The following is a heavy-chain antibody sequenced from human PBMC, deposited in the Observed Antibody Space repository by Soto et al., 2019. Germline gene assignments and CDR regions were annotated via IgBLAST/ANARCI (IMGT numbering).Heavy chain of an antibody. CDR1: GGSISSGGYY. CDR3: ARDSPYCSGPSCSSGRYPYDGMDV. V-gene: IGHV4-31*03. J-gene: IGHJ6*02. Sequence: QVQLQESGPELVKPSQTLSLTCTVSGGSISSGGYYWSWISQHPGKGLGGIGDIYYNGNTYYNPSLKSRVIISVDTSKDQFSLKLSSVTAADTAVYYCARDSPYCSGPSCSSGRYPYDGMDVWGQGTTVTVSS. CDR2: IYYNGNT. D-gene: IGHD2-2*01.